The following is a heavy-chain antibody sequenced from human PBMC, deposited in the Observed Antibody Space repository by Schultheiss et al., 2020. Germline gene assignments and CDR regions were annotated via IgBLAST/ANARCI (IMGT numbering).Heavy chain of an antibody. CDR1: GGSISSYY. CDR2: IYYSGST. CDR3: ARIVATRVDY. D-gene: IGHD5-12*01. Sequence: SQTLSLTCTVSGGSISSYYWSWIRQPAGKGLEWIGYIYYSGSTYYNPSLKSRVTISVDTSKNQFSLKLSSVTAADTAVYYCARIVATRVDYWGQGTLVTVSS. J-gene: IGHJ4*02. V-gene: IGHV4-59*08.